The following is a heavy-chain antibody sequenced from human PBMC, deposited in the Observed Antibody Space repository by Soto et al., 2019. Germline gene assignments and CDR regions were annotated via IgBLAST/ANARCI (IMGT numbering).Heavy chain of an antibody. CDR2: IIPIFGTA. D-gene: IGHD7-27*01. V-gene: IGHV1-69*13. CDR3: ARVGAGDGWFDP. J-gene: IGHJ5*02. CDR1: GGTFSSYA. Sequence: SVKVSCKASGGTFSSYAISWVRQAPGQGLEWMGGIIPIFGTANYAQKFQGRVTITADESTSTAYMELSGLRSEDTAVYYCARVGAGDGWFDPWGQGTLVTVSS.